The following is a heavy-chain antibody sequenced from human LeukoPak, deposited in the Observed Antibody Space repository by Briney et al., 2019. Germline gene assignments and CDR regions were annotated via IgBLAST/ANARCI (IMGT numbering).Heavy chain of an antibody. CDR2: ISTSGGST. Sequence: GGSLRLSCAASGFTFSNYAMTWVRQAQGKGLEWVSSISTSGGSTYYADSVKGRFTISRDNSKNTLYLQMNSLRAEDTAVYYCAKDRQGAVAGFTSPWGQGTLVTVSS. CDR3: AKDRQGAVAGFTSP. CDR1: GFTFSNYA. D-gene: IGHD6-19*01. J-gene: IGHJ5*02. V-gene: IGHV3-23*01.